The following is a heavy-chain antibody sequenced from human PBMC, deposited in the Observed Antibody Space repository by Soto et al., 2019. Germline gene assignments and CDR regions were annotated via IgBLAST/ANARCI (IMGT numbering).Heavy chain of an antibody. J-gene: IGHJ5*02. V-gene: IGHV4-59*01. Sequence: SETLSLTCTVSGGSISSYYWSWIRQPPGKGLEWIGYIYYSGSTNYNPSLKSRVTISVDTSKNQFSLKLSSVTAADTAVYYCARGYCSSTSCYKVGFDPWGQGTLVTVSS. CDR2: IYYSGST. CDR1: GGSISSYY. CDR3: ARGYCSSTSCYKVGFDP. D-gene: IGHD2-2*02.